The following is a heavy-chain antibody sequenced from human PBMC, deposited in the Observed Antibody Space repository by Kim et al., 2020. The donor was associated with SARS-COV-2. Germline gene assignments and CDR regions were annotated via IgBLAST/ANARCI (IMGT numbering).Heavy chain of an antibody. V-gene: IGHV4-34*01. CDR3: ARPGGWGYYYYGMDV. D-gene: IGHD7-27*01. Sequence: SETLSLTCAVYGGSFSGYYWSWIRQPPGKGLEWIGEINHSGSTNYNPSLKSRVTISVDTSKNQFSLKLSSVTAADTAVYYCARPGGWGYYYYGMDVWGQGTTVTVSS. CDR1: GGSFSGYY. J-gene: IGHJ6*02. CDR2: INHSGST.